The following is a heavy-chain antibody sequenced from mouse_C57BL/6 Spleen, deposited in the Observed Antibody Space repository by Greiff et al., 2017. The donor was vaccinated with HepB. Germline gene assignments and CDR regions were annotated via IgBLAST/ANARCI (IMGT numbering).Heavy chain of an antibody. CDR2: ISNGGGST. Sequence: EVKLVESGGGLVQPGGSLKLSCAASGFTFSDYYMYWVRQTPEKRLEWVAYISNGGGSTYYPDTVKGRCTISRDNAKNTLYLQMSRLKSEDTAMYYCARQGFAYWGQGTLVSVSA. CDR3: ARQGFAY. J-gene: IGHJ3*01. CDR1: GFTFSDYY. V-gene: IGHV5-12*01.